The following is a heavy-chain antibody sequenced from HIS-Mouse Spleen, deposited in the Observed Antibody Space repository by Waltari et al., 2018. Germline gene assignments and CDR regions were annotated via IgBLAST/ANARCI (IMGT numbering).Heavy chain of an antibody. CDR2: IDWDDDK. CDR1: GFSLSTSGMC. J-gene: IGHJ4*02. D-gene: IGHD3-10*01. Sequence: QVTLRESGPALVKPTQTLTLTCTFSGFSLSTSGMCVSWIRQPPGKALEWLARIDWDDDKYYSTSLKTRLTISRDTSKNQVVLTMTNMDPLDTATYYCARGLREREDYWGQGTLVTVSS. CDR3: ARGLREREDY. V-gene: IGHV2-70*15.